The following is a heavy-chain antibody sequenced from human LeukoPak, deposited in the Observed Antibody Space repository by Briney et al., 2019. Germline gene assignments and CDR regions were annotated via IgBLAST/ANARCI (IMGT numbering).Heavy chain of an antibody. CDR1: GGSISSGDYY. V-gene: IGHV4-30-4*01. CDR2: IYYSGST. J-gene: IGHJ5*02. D-gene: IGHD2-21*01. CDR3: ARLIRDTNWFDP. Sequence: PSQTLSLTCTVSGGSISSGDYYWSWIRQPPGKGLEWIGYIYYSGSTCYNPSLKSRVTISVDTSKNQFSLKLSSVTAADTAVYYCARLIRDTNWFDPWGQGTLVTVSS.